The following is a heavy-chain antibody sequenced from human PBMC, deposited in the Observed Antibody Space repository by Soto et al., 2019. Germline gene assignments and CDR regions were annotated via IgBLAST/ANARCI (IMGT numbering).Heavy chain of an antibody. D-gene: IGHD5-12*01. CDR1: GFTFSSYA. V-gene: IGHV3-30-3*01. CDR2: ISYDGSNK. Sequence: QVQLVESGGGVVQPGRSLRLSCAASGFTFSSYAMHWVRQAPGKGLEWVAVISYDGSNKYYADSVKGRFTISRVNSKNTLYLQMNSLRAEDTAVYYCARDQANGATTNLGDAFDIWGQGTMVTVSS. J-gene: IGHJ3*02. CDR3: ARDQANGATTNLGDAFDI.